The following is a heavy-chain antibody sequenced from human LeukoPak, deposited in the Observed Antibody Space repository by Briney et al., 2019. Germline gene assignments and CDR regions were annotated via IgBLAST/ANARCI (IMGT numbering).Heavy chain of an antibody. Sequence: SETLSLTCAVYGGSFSGYYWSWIRQPPGKGLEWIGEIHHRGSTNYNPSLKSPVTISVDTSKNQLSLKLSSVTAADTAVYYCARAGGYRTYYDILTGYCFDYWGQGTLVTVSS. CDR3: ARAGGYRTYYDILTGYCFDY. V-gene: IGHV4-34*01. CDR1: GGSFSGYY. J-gene: IGHJ4*02. D-gene: IGHD3-9*01. CDR2: IHHRGST.